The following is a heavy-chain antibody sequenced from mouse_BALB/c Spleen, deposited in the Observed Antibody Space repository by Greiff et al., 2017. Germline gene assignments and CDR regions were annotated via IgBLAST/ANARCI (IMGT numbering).Heavy chain of an antibody. CDR1: GFTFNTYA. CDR3: VRQPYYGSSDYAMDY. Sequence: EVKLVESGGGLVQPKGSLLLSCAASGFTFNTYAMNWVRQAPGKGLEWVARIRSKSNNYATYYADSVKDRFTISRDDSQSMLYLQMNNLKTEDTAMYYCVRQPYYGSSDYAMDYWGQGTSVTVSS. V-gene: IGHV10-1*02. CDR2: IRSKSNNYAT. J-gene: IGHJ4*01. D-gene: IGHD1-1*01.